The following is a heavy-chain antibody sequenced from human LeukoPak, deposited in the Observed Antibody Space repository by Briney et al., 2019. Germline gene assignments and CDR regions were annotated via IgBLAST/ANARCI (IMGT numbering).Heavy chain of an antibody. CDR1: GGSISSYY. D-gene: IGHD2-2*02. V-gene: IGHV4-59*01. J-gene: IGHJ4*02. CDR3: ARAYTSWSFDY. Sequence: SETLSLTCTVSGGSISSYYWSWIRQPPGKGLEWIGYIYYSGSTNYNPSLKSRVTISVDTSKNQFSLKLSSVTAADTAVYYCARAYTSWSFDYWGQGTLVTVSS. CDR2: IYYSGST.